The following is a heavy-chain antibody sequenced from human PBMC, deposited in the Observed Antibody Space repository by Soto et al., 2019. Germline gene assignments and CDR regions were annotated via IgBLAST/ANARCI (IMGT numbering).Heavy chain of an antibody. D-gene: IGHD7-27*01. CDR1: GFTFSTYA. J-gene: IGHJ4*02. CDR2: ISGSGGST. V-gene: IGHV3-23*01. CDR3: AKRSSATGDDPFDY. Sequence: LRLSCAASGFTFSTYAMSWVCQAPGKGLEWVSSISGSGGSTYYADSVKGRFTISRDNTKNTLYLQMSSLRAEDTAVFYCAKRSSATGDDPFDYWGQGTLVTVSS.